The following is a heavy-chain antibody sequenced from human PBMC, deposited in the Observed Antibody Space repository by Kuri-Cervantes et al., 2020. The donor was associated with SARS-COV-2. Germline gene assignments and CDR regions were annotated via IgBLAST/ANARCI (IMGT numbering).Heavy chain of an antibody. Sequence: SQTLSLTCAVYGGSFSGYYWSWIRQPPGKGLEWIGEIHHSGSTNYNPSLKSRVTVSVDTSKNQFSLKLSSVTAADTAVYYCARATYYYDSSGWFDPWGQGTLVTVSS. CDR3: ARATYYYDSSGWFDP. V-gene: IGHV4-34*01. J-gene: IGHJ5*01. D-gene: IGHD3-22*01. CDR2: IHHSGST. CDR1: GGSFSGYY.